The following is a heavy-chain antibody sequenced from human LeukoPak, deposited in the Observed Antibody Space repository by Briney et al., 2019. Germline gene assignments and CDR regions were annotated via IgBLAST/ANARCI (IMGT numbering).Heavy chain of an antibody. J-gene: IGHJ6*02. CDR1: GGSFSGYY. CDR3: ARGPERWLQTHYYYYYGMDV. Sequence: SETLSLTCAVYGGSFSGYYWSWIRQPPGEGLEWIGEINHSGSTNYNPSLKSRVTISVDTSKNQFSLKLSSVTAADTAVYYCARGPERWLQTHYYYYYGMDVWGQGTTVTVSS. CDR2: INHSGST. D-gene: IGHD5-24*01. V-gene: IGHV4-34*01.